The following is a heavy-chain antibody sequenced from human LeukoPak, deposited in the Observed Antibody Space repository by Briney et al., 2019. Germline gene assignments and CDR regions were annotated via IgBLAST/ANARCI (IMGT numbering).Heavy chain of an antibody. Sequence: GGSLRLSCAASGFTFSSYWMHWVRQAPGKGLVWVSRINSDGSSTNYADSVKGRFTISRDNAKNTLYLQMNSLRAEDTAVYYCARELLLRGYCSSTSCYTRRFDYWGQGTLVTVSS. CDR1: GFTFSSYW. CDR3: ARELLLRGYCSSTSCYTRRFDY. CDR2: INSDGSST. V-gene: IGHV3-74*01. D-gene: IGHD2-2*02. J-gene: IGHJ4*02.